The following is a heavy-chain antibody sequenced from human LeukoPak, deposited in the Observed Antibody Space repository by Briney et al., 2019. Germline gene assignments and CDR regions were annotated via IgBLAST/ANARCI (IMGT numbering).Heavy chain of an antibody. CDR3: TRAPPGIAAAGPDAFDI. CDR1: GGSISSYY. J-gene: IGHJ3*02. CDR2: IYYSGST. D-gene: IGHD6-13*01. V-gene: IGHV4-59*01. Sequence: SETLSLTCTVSGGSISSYYWSWIRQPPGKGLEWIGYIYYSGSTNYNPSLKSRVTISVDTSKNQFSLKLSSVTAADTAVYYCTRAPPGIAAAGPDAFDIWGQGTMVTVSS.